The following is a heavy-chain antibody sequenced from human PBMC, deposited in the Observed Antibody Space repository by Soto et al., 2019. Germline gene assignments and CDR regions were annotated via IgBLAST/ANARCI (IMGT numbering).Heavy chain of an antibody. V-gene: IGHV3-21*01. Sequence: EVQLVESGGGLVKPGGSLRLSCAASGFTFSSYSMNWVRQAPGKGLEWVSSISSSGSTIYYADSVKGRFTISRDNAKNSLYLQMNSLRAEDTAVYYCARNFPDYGDFTYYFDYWGQGTLVTVSS. J-gene: IGHJ4*02. CDR1: GFTFSSYS. D-gene: IGHD4-17*01. CDR3: ARNFPDYGDFTYYFDY. CDR2: ISSSGSTI.